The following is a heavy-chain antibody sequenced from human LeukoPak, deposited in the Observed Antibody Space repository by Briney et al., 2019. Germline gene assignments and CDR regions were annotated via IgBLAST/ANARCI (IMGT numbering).Heavy chain of an antibody. D-gene: IGHD1-26*01. CDR2: ISPSGSTI. Sequence: GGSLRLSWAASGFIFSDYYMTWIRQAPGKGLEWVSYISPSGSTIFYADSVKGRFTISRDNSKKSLYLEVNSLRAEDTAVYFCARCAGCYSYYFDYWGQGSLVTVSS. CDR1: GFIFSDYY. CDR3: ARCAGCYSYYFDY. V-gene: IGHV3-11*04. J-gene: IGHJ4*02.